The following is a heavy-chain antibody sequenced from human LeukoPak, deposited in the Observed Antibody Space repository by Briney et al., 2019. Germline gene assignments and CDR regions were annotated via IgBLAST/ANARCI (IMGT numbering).Heavy chain of an antibody. CDR3: TSHTNVYSSGWYYYYYGMDV. CDR1: GFTFGDYA. CDR2: IRSKAYGGTT. V-gene: IGHV3-49*03. D-gene: IGHD6-19*01. J-gene: IGHJ6*02. Sequence: GGSLRLSCTASGFTFGDYAMSWFRQAPGKGLEWVGFIRSKAYGGTTEYAAPVNGRFTISRDDSKSIAYLQMNSLKTEDTAVYYCTSHTNVYSSGWYYYYYGMDVWGQGTTVTVSS.